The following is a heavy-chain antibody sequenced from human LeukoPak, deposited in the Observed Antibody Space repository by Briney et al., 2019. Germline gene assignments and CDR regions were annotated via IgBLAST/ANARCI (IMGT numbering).Heavy chain of an antibody. CDR1: RASISDNY. CDR3: TIGGASGSLAH. CDR2: TYTSGDT. V-gene: IGHV4-4*07. D-gene: IGHD6-13*01. Sequence: SETLSLTCTVSRASISDNYRSWSRQPAGKALEWIGRTYTSGDTNYNPSLKSRASVSVDTSKNQFYLSLRYVTAADTAVYYCTIGGASGSLAHWGPGTLVTVPS. J-gene: IGHJ4*02.